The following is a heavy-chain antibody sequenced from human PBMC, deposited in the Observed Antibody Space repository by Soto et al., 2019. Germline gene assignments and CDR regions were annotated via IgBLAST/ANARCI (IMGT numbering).Heavy chain of an antibody. V-gene: IGHV3-23*01. CDR2: ISSSGDRT. Sequence: EVQLLESGGGLVQPGGSLRLSCAASGFTFSSYAMNWVRQAPGKGLEWVSAISSSGDRTYYADSVKGRFTISRDNSKNTLYLQVYSLRADDTAVYYCAKSNLYCSGTSCYVFDFWGQGTLVTVSS. D-gene: IGHD2-2*01. CDR1: GFTFSSYA. CDR3: AKSNLYCSGTSCYVFDF. J-gene: IGHJ4*02.